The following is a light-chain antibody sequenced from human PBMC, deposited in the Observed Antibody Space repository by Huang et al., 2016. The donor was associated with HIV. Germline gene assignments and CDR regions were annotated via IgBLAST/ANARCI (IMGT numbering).Light chain of an antibody. Sequence: DIQMTQSPSSQSASVGDRVTITCRASQGISNSLAWYQQKPGKAPKLLLYAASRLESWVPSRFSGSGSGTDYTLTISSLQPEDFATYYCQQYYSTPRTFGQGTKVEIK. V-gene: IGKV1-NL1*01. CDR1: QGISNS. CDR3: QQYYSTPRT. CDR2: AAS. J-gene: IGKJ1*01.